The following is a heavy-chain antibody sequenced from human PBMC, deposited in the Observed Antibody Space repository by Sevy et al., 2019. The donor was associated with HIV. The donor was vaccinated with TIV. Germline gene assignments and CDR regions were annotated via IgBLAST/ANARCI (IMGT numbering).Heavy chain of an antibody. D-gene: IGHD3-22*01. V-gene: IGHV3-23*01. CDR1: GFTFSTYA. J-gene: IGHJ4*02. CDR2: IGGSGYLT. Sequence: GGSLRLSCAASGFTFSTYAMSWVRQAPGKGLEWVSAIGGSGYLTTYTDSVKGRFTISRDNSKNTRYLQMNSLRAEDTAVYYCAKEGGGYYYDSSGLFDYWGQGTLVTVSS. CDR3: AKEGGGYYYDSSGLFDY.